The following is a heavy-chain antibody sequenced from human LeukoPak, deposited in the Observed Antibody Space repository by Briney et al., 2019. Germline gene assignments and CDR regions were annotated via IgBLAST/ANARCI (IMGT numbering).Heavy chain of an antibody. CDR3: ARTGPIDY. D-gene: IGHD1-14*01. Sequence: GGSLRLSCAASGFTVSTYYMSWVRQAPGKGLEWVSVIYNGGSTYFADSVKGRFTISRDNSKNTLYLQMNSLRAEDTAVYYCARTGPIDYWGQGTLVTVSS. CDR1: GFTVSTYY. J-gene: IGHJ4*02. CDR2: IYNGGST. V-gene: IGHV3-66*02.